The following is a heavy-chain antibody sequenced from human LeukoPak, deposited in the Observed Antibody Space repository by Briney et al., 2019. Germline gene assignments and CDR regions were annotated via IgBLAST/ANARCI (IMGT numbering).Heavy chain of an antibody. CDR2: ISSSSSYI. V-gene: IGHV3-21*01. Sequence: GGSLRLSCAASGFTFSSYSMNWVRQAPGKGLEWVSSISSSSSYIYCADSVKGRFTISRDNAKNSLYLQMNSLRAEDTAVYYCARDLHRGAAAEGAFDIWGQGTMVTVSS. CDR1: GFTFSSYS. D-gene: IGHD6-13*01. J-gene: IGHJ3*02. CDR3: ARDLHRGAAAEGAFDI.